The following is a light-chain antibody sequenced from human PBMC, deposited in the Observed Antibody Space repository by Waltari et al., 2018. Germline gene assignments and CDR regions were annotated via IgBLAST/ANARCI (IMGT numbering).Light chain of an antibody. Sequence: QSALTQPASVSGSPGQSLTISCTGTSSDVGDYNYVSWYQQHPGGAPRLMIYGVTNRPSGVSIRFSGSKSGNTASLTISGLQPEDEAYYYCSSYTTSDTLIFAGGTKLTVL. CDR3: SSYTTSDTLI. CDR1: SSDVGDYNY. V-gene: IGLV2-14*03. CDR2: GVT. J-gene: IGLJ2*01.